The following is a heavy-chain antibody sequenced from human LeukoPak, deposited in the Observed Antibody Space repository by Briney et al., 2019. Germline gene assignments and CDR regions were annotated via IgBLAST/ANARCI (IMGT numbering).Heavy chain of an antibody. D-gene: IGHD4-17*01. CDR2: ICYSGTT. J-gene: IGHJ3*02. Sequence: SETLSLTCTVSGGSISNYYWNWIRQPPGKGLEWIGYICYSGTTNYNPSLKSRVSMSVDTSKNQFSLKLTSVTAANTAVYYCARYDYGDHKNDAFDIWGQGTMVTVSS. CDR3: ARYDYGDHKNDAFDI. CDR1: GGSISNYY. V-gene: IGHV4-59*08.